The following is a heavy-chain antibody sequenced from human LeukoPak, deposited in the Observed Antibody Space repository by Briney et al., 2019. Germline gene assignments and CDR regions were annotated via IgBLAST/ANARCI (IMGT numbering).Heavy chain of an antibody. CDR3: ARGRGYDFWSGYYADYYYYYYMDV. CDR2: IYTSGST. V-gene: IGHV4-4*07. Sequence: SETLSLTCTVSGGSFSIYYWSWIRQPAGKGLEWIGRIYTSGSTNYIPSLKSRVTMSVDTSKNQFSLRLSSVTAADTAVYYCARGRGYDFWSGYYADYYYYYYMDVWGKGTTVTVSS. J-gene: IGHJ6*03. CDR1: GGSFSIYY. D-gene: IGHD3-3*01.